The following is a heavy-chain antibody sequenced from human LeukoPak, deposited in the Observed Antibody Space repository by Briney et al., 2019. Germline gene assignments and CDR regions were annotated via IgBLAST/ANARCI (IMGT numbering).Heavy chain of an antibody. D-gene: IGHD2-2*01. J-gene: IGHJ5*02. V-gene: IGHV1-18*01. CDR3: ARTERRGSRNNWFDR. CDR2: ISGANGNT. Sequence: ASVKVSCKTSGYNFRNYGINWVRQAPGQGLEWMGWISGANGNTDYAQDVQGRVTMITDPSTSTAFMELRSLRSDDTAVYYCARTERRGSRNNWFDRWGQGTLVTVSS. CDR1: GYNFRNYG.